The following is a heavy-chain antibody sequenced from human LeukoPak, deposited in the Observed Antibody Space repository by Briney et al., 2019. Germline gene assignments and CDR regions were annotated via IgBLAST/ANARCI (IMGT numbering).Heavy chain of an antibody. D-gene: IGHD6-6*01. V-gene: IGHV3-30*03. Sequence: PGRSLRLSCAASGFTFSSYGMHWVRQAPGKGLEWVAVISYDGSNKYYADSVEGRFTISRDNSKNTLYLQMNSLRAEDTAVYYCARDAYSSSSWFDYWGQGTLVTVSS. CDR2: ISYDGSNK. CDR3: ARDAYSSSSWFDY. CDR1: GFTFSSYG. J-gene: IGHJ4*02.